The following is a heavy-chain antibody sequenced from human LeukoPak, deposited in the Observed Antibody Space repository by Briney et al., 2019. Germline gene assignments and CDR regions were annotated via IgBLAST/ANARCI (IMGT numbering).Heavy chain of an antibody. D-gene: IGHD6-19*01. V-gene: IGHV3-30-3*01. Sequence: PGGSLRLSCAASGFTFSRYAMHWVRQAPGKGLEWVAVISYDGSNKYYADSVKGRFTISRDNSKNTLYLQMNSLRAEDTAVYYCARGSRAVAGPGDYWGQGTLVTVSS. CDR3: ARGSRAVAGPGDY. CDR1: GFTFSRYA. J-gene: IGHJ4*02. CDR2: ISYDGSNK.